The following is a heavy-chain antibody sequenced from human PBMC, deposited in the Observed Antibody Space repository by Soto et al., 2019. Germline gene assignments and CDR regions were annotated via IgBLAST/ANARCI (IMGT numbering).Heavy chain of an antibody. J-gene: IGHJ6*02. CDR2: IYYNGNT. CDR3: ARDKGGAALKGSGMDV. V-gene: IGHV4-31*02. CDR1: GGSIGSRDYY. D-gene: IGHD3-10*01. Sequence: QVQVQESGPGLVKPSQTLSLKCSVSGGSIGSRDYYWSWIRQHPEKGLEWIGSIYYNGNTDYNPSLRGRPTMSLGTSMNEFSLKLTSVTAADTAVYYCARDKGGAALKGSGMDVWGQGTTVTVS.